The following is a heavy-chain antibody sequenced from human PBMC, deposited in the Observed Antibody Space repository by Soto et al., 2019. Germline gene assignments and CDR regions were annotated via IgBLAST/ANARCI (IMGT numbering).Heavy chain of an antibody. CDR2: MNSDRSDT. D-gene: IGHD2-8*01. V-gene: IGHV3-74*01. J-gene: IGHJ5*02. CDR3: AREGMGFYKWFDP. Sequence: PGGSLRLSCVTCGFTFSSYWIHWVRQAPGKGLVWVSRMNSDRSDTYYADSVKGRFTISRDNARNTVYLQMNSLRVEDTAVYYCAREGMGFYKWFDPLGQRTLITVCS. CDR1: GFTFSSYW.